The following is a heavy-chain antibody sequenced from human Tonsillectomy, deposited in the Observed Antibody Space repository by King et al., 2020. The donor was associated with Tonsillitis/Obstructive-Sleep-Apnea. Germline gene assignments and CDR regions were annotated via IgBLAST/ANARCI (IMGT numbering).Heavy chain of an antibody. Sequence: AQLVQSGAEVKKPGESLKISCKGSGYSFTSYWIGWVRLMPGKGLEWMGIIYPGDSDTRYRPSFQGPVTISTNKTNNATYLQWNRLKDCDTAMYYCARADCSGCSCCSAPGRGRTRHPDAFDIWGQGTLLTVSS. D-gene: IGHD2-15*01. CDR1: GYSFTSYW. J-gene: IGHJ3*02. V-gene: IGHV5-51*01. CDR3: ARADCSGCSCCSAPGRGRTRHPDAFDI. CDR2: IYPGDSDT.